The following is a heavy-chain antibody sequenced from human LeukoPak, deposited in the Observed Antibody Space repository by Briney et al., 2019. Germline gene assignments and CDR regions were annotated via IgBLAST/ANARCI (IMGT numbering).Heavy chain of an antibody. CDR3: ARESGTDAFDI. D-gene: IGHD6-13*01. CDR2: IKPNSGGT. J-gene: IGHJ3*02. Sequence: VASVKVSCKASGYTFTGYYMHWVRQAPGQGLEWMGWIKPNSGGTNYAQKFQGRVTMTRDTSISTAYMELSRLRSDDTAVYYCARESGTDAFDIWGQGTMVTVSS. V-gene: IGHV1-2*02. CDR1: GYTFTGYY.